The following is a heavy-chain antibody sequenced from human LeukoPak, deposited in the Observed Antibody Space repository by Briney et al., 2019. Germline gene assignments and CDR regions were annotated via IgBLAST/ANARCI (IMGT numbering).Heavy chain of an antibody. Sequence: GGSLRLSCEASGFSVSSKYMSWVRQAPGKGLEWVSALYSGGTTYYADSVKGRFTISRDQANNTLYLQMNTLRDEDTAVYYCARGPRYSFYWGQGTLVSVSS. D-gene: IGHD6-13*01. V-gene: IGHV3-53*01. CDR1: GFSVSSKY. CDR2: LYSGGTT. CDR3: ARGPRYSFY. J-gene: IGHJ4*02.